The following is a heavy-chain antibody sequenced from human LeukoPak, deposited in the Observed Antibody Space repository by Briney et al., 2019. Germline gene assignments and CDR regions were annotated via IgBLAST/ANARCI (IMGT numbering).Heavy chain of an antibody. CDR1: GGSISSSSYY. V-gene: IGHV4-39*02. CDR3: ARDTVAGNYFGY. D-gene: IGHD6-19*01. Sequence: SETLSLTCTVSGGSISSSSYYWGWIRQPPGKGLEWIGSIYYSGSTYYNPSLKSRVTISVDTSKSQFSLKLSSVTAADTAVYYCARDTVAGNYFGYWGQGTLVTVSS. CDR2: IYYSGST. J-gene: IGHJ4*02.